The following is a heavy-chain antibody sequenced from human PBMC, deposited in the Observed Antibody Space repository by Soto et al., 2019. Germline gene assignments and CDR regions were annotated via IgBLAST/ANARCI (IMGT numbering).Heavy chain of an antibody. Sequence: PSETLSLTCTVSGGSVSDSNYYWGWICQSPGKGLEWIGSVYYRGRSYSKSSVKSRVTISVDTSKNQFSLNLNSVTASDTAVYYRVSQRTSVLTQAYFDYWGPGALVTVSS. CDR3: VSQRTSVLTQAYFDY. CDR1: GGSVSDSNYY. D-gene: IGHD2-8*01. J-gene: IGHJ4*02. CDR2: VYYRGRS. V-gene: IGHV4-39*01.